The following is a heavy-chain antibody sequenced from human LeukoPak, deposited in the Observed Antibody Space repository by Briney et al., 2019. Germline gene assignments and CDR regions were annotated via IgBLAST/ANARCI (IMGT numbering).Heavy chain of an antibody. J-gene: IGHJ5*02. CDR2: INHSGST. CDR1: GGSFSGYY. Sequence: SETLSLTCAVYGGSFSGYYWSWIRQPPGKGLEWIGEINHSGSTNYNPSLKSRVTISVDTSKNQFSLKLSSVTAADTAVYYCARVPLLRIWFDPWGQGTLVTVSS. V-gene: IGHV4-34*01. CDR3: ARVPLLRIWFDP. D-gene: IGHD2/OR15-2a*01.